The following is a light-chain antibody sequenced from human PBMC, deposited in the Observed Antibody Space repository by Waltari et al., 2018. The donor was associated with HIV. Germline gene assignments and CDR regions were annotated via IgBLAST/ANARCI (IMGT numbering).Light chain of an antibody. V-gene: IGLV2-14*01. CDR3: SSYTMVAKVL. J-gene: IGLJ2*01. CDR1: SHDIGSFNF. Sequence: QSALTQPASVSGSPGQSITIPCGGTSHDIGSFNFVSWYQHRPGKAPKLLSYEVTNRPSGISSRFSGSKSGNTASLTISELQVEDEADYYCSSYTMVAKVLFGGGTTLSVL. CDR2: EVT.